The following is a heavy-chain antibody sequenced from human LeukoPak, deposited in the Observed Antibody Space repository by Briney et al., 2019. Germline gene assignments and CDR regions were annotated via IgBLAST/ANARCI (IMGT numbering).Heavy chain of an antibody. D-gene: IGHD3-10*01. J-gene: IGHJ6*02. CDR2: INPSGGST. V-gene: IGHV1-46*01. CDR1: GYTFASYY. Sequence: ASVKVSCKASGYTFASYYMHWVRQAPGQGLEWMGIINPSGGSTSYAQKFQGRVTMTRDTSTSTVYMELSSLRSEDTAVYYCARGPTTMVRGVMIYGMDVWGQGTTVTVSS. CDR3: ARGPTTMVRGVMIYGMDV.